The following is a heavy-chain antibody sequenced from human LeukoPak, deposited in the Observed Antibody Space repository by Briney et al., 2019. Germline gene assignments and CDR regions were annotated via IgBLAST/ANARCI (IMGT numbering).Heavy chain of an antibody. Sequence: PGGSLRLSCTASEFTFSNYAMHWVRQAPGKGLEWVAVISYDGSTKYYADSVKGRFTISRDNSQNTLYLQMNSLRPEDTAVYYCARAGNYYDSSGYPYAFDIWGQGTMVTVSS. CDR1: EFTFSNYA. V-gene: IGHV3-30-3*01. CDR3: ARAGNYYDSSGYPYAFDI. D-gene: IGHD3-22*01. CDR2: ISYDGSTK. J-gene: IGHJ3*02.